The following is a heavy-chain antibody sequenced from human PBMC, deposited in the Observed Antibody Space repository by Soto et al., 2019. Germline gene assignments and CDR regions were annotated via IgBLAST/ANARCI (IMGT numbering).Heavy chain of an antibody. CDR2: INTNTGNP. V-gene: IGHV7-4-1*01. J-gene: IGHJ5*02. Sequence: QVQLVQSGSELKKPGASVKVSCKASGYTFTSYAMNWVRQAPGQGLEWMGWINTNTGNPTYAQGFTGRFVFSLDTXXSTAYLQICSLKAEDTAVYYCARSGSSSWYGWFDPWGQGTLVTVSS. D-gene: IGHD6-13*01. CDR1: GYTFTSYA. CDR3: ARSGSSSWYGWFDP.